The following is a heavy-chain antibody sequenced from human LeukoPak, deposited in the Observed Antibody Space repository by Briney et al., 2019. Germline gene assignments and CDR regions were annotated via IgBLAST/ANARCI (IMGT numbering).Heavy chain of an antibody. CDR3: ARDRSGEGFGEFYNWFDP. CDR2: ISAYNGNT. Sequence: GASVKVSCKASGYTFTSYGISWVRQAPGQGLEWMGWISAYNGNTNYAQKLQDRVTMTTDTSTSTAYMELRSLRSDDTAVYYCARDRSGEGFGEFYNWFDPWGQGTLVTVSS. CDR1: GYTFTSYG. J-gene: IGHJ5*02. D-gene: IGHD3-10*01. V-gene: IGHV1-18*01.